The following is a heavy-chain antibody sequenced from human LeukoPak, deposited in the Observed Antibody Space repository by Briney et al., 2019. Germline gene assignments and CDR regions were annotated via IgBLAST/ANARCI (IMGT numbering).Heavy chain of an antibody. CDR3: ARDYCSGGSCYGGGWFDP. D-gene: IGHD2-15*01. Sequence: GASVKVSCKASGYTFTGYYMHWVRQAPGQGLEWMGWINPNSGCTNYAQKFQGRVTMTRDTSISTAYMELSRLRSDDTAVYYCARDYCSGGSCYGGGWFDPWGQGTLVTVSS. CDR2: INPNSGCT. V-gene: IGHV1-2*02. CDR1: GYTFTGYY. J-gene: IGHJ5*02.